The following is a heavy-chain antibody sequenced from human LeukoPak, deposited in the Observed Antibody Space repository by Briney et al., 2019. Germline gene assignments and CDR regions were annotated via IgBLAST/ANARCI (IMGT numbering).Heavy chain of an antibody. CDR1: GFTFSSYE. Sequence: GGSLRLPCAASGFTFSSYEMNWVRQAPGKGLEWVSYISSSGSTIYYADSVKGRFTISRDNAKNSLYLQMNSLRAEDTAVYYCAELGITMIGGVWGKGTTVTISS. J-gene: IGHJ6*04. CDR2: ISSSGSTI. D-gene: IGHD3-10*02. V-gene: IGHV3-48*03. CDR3: AELGITMIGGV.